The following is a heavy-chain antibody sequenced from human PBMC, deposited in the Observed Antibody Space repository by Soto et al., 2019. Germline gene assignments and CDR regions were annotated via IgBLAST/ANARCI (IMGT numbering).Heavy chain of an antibody. CDR2: IKEDGSEK. CDR3: ARVYFKYDY. CDR1: KFTFSNYW. Sequence: EVQLVESGGGLVQPGGSLRLSCVASKFTFSNYWMTWVRQAPGKGLEWVANIKEDGSEKYYVDSVKGRFTIPRDNAKNSLYLQMNSLRAEDTAVYFCARVYFKYDYWGQGTLVTVSS. V-gene: IGHV3-7*01. J-gene: IGHJ4*02. D-gene: IGHD3-10*01.